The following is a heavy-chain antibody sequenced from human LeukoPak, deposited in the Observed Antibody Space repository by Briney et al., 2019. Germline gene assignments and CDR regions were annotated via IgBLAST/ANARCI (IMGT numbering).Heavy chain of an antibody. D-gene: IGHD3-10*01. CDR3: ARRATVNDYYNYYMDV. J-gene: IGHJ6*03. Sequence: ASVKVSCKASGYTFTGYYMHWVRQAPGQGLEWMGWINPNSGGTNYAQKFQGWVTMTRDTSISTAYMELSRLRSDDTAVYYCARRATVNDYYNYYMDVWGKGTTVIVSS. CDR2: INPNSGGT. CDR1: GYTFTGYY. V-gene: IGHV1-2*04.